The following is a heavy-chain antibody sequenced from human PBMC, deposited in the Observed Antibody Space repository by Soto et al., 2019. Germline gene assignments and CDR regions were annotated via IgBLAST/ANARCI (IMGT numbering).Heavy chain of an antibody. J-gene: IGHJ6*02. CDR1: GYTFTNYW. CDR2: IYPGDSDT. Sequence: HGESLKISCKGSGYTFTNYWIGWVRQMPGKGLEWMGIIYPGDSDTKYNPSFQGQVTISADKSITTTYLRWTSLKASDTAIYYCAASIFSYGMDVWGQGTTVTVSS. CDR3: AASIFSYGMDV. V-gene: IGHV5-51*01.